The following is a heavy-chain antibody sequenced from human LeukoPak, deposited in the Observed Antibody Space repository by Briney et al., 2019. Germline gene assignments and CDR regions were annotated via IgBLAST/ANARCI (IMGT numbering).Heavy chain of an antibody. J-gene: IGHJ5*02. CDR1: GGSISSSSYY. V-gene: IGHV4-39*01. CDR2: IYYSGST. CDR3: ARHIYCSGGSCYFDP. Sequence: SETPSLTCTVSGGSISSSSYYWGWIRQPPGKGLEWIGSIYYSGSTYYNPSLKSRVTISVDTSKNQFSLKLSSVTAADTAVYYCARHIYCSGGSCYFDPWGQGTLVTVSS. D-gene: IGHD2-15*01.